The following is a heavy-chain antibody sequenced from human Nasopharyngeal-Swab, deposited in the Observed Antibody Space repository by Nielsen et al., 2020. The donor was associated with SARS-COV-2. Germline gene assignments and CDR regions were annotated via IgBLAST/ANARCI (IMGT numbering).Heavy chain of an antibody. J-gene: IGHJ3*02. CDR1: GYTFTSYA. CDR3: ARDPFYDFWSGYHDAFDI. Sequence: ASVKVSCKASGYTFTSYAMNWVRQAPGQGLEWMGWINTNTGNPTYAQGFTGRFVFSLDTSVSTAYLQISSLRAEDTAVYYCARDPFYDFWSGYHDAFDIWGQGTMVTVSS. CDR2: INTNTGNP. D-gene: IGHD3-3*01. V-gene: IGHV7-4-1*02.